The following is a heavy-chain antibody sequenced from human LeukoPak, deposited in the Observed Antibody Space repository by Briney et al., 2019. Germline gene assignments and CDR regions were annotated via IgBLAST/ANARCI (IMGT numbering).Heavy chain of an antibody. CDR1: GGTFISYA. CDR2: IIPIFGTA. Sequence: SVKVSCKASGGTFISYAISWVRQAPGQGLEWMGGIIPIFGTANYAQKFQGRVTITADESTSTAYMELSSLRSEDTAVYYCARLLTAIDAFDIWGQGTMVTVSS. CDR3: ARLLTAIDAFDI. V-gene: IGHV1-69*13. J-gene: IGHJ3*02. D-gene: IGHD2-21*02.